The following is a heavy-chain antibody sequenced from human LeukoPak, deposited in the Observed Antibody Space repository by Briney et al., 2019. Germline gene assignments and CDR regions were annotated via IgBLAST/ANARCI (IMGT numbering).Heavy chain of an antibody. Sequence: SSETLSLTCAVYGGSFSGYYWSWIRQPPGKGLEWIGEINHSGSTNYNPSLKRRVTISVDTSKNQVSLKLSSVTAADTAVYYCARGRAYYDYVWGSYRYSPPPRGMDVWGQGTTVTVSS. J-gene: IGHJ6*02. CDR1: GGSFSGYY. CDR3: ARGRAYYDYVWGSYRYSPPPRGMDV. CDR2: INHSGST. D-gene: IGHD3-16*02. V-gene: IGHV4-34*01.